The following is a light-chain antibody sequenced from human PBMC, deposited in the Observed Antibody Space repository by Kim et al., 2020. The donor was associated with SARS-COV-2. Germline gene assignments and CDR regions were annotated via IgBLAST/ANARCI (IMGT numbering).Light chain of an antibody. CDR3: AAWDDSLSANWV. J-gene: IGLJ3*02. V-gene: IGLV1-47*01. CDR1: SSNIGSNY. Sequence: QRVTISCSGSSSNIGSNYVYWYQQLPGTAPKLLIYRNNQRPSGVPDRFSASKSGTSASLAISGLRSEDEADYYCAAWDDSLSANWVFGGGTQLTVL. CDR2: RNN.